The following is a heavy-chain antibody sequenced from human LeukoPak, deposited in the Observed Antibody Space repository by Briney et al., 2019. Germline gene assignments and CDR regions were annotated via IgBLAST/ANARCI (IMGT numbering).Heavy chain of an antibody. J-gene: IGHJ6*02. Sequence: PGRSLRLSCAASGFTFSSYGMHWVRQAPGKGLEWVAVIWYDGSNKYYADSVKGRFTISRDNSKNTLYLQMNSLRAEDTAVYYCAKDRGAPRWYYYGMDVWGQGTTVTVSS. CDR2: IWYDGSNK. V-gene: IGHV3-33*06. CDR1: GFTFSSYG. CDR3: AKDRGAPRWYYYGMDV. D-gene: IGHD3-10*01.